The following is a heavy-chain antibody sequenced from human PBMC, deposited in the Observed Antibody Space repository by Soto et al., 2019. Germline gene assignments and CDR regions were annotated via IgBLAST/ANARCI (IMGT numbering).Heavy chain of an antibody. J-gene: IGHJ4*02. CDR3: ARGCGVARNSPFHY. Sequence: SVKVSCKASGGTFSSYAIRWVRQAPGQGLEWMGGIVPIFGTANYAQKFQGRVTITADESTSTAYMELSSLRSEDTAVYNCARGCGVARNSPFHYWGPGTTPTV. CDR2: IVPIFGTA. CDR1: GGTFSSYA. V-gene: IGHV1-69*13. D-gene: IGHD5-12*01.